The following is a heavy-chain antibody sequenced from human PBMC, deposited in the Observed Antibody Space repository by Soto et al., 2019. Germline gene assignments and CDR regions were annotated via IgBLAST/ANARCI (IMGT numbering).Heavy chain of an antibody. D-gene: IGHD5-12*01. CDR1: GFTFTSSA. J-gene: IGHJ3*02. Sequence: SVKVSCKASGFTFTSSAVQWVRQARGQRLEWIGWIVVSSGNTNYAQKFQGRVTMTRDASTSTVYMELSSLRSEDTAVYYCAREKYSGYGHDAFDIWGQGTMVTVSS. CDR2: IVVSSGNT. V-gene: IGHV1-58*01. CDR3: AREKYSGYGHDAFDI.